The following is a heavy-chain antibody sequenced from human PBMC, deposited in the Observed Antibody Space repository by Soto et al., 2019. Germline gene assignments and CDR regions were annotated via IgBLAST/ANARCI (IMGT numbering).Heavy chain of an antibody. V-gene: IGHV1-46*01. CDR3: AREENCRGGTCYSEYFHH. J-gene: IGHJ1*01. CDR1: GYIFTAYS. D-gene: IGHD2-15*01. Sequence: QVQLVQSGAEVKKPGASVKVSCKTSGYIFTAYSMHWVRQAPGQGLEWMGVVNPSCGSAHDAQSFEGRVTLTRDPSTSTFYMELSSLRSEDTAVYYCAREENCRGGTCYSEYFHHWGQGTLVTDSS. CDR2: VNPSCGSA.